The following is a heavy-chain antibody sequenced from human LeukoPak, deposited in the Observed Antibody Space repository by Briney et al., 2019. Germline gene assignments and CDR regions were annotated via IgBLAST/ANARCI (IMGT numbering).Heavy chain of an antibody. Sequence: SETLSLTCTVSGGSINIHYWSWIWQPPGKGLEWIGDIYYSGSTNYNPSLKSRVTMSVDTSKNQFSLKLSSVTAADTAVYYCARNGGSGTYYDGSFDYWGQGTLVTVSS. CDR1: GGSINIHY. V-gene: IGHV4-59*11. D-gene: IGHD1-26*01. CDR2: IYYSGST. CDR3: ARNGGSGTYYDGSFDY. J-gene: IGHJ4*02.